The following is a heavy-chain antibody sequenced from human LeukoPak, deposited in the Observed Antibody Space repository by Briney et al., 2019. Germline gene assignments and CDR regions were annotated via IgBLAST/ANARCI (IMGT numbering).Heavy chain of an antibody. Sequence: PGGSLRLSCAASGFTVSSNYMSWVRQAPGKGLEWVSVIYGGGSTYYADSVKGRFTISRDNSKNTLFLQMNSLRAEDTAVYYCARAYDFWSGYYSTWFDPWGQGTLVTVSS. CDR3: ARAYDFWSGYYSTWFDP. CDR2: IYGGGST. D-gene: IGHD3-3*01. J-gene: IGHJ5*02. CDR1: GFTVSSNY. V-gene: IGHV3-53*01.